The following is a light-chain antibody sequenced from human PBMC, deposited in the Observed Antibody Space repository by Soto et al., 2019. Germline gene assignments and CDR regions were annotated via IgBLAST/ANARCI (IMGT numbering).Light chain of an antibody. CDR1: SSDVGGYNY. V-gene: IGLV2-8*01. CDR3: SSSAGSNMV. CDR2: EVS. J-gene: IGLJ2*01. Sequence: QSVLTQPPSASGSPGQSVTIACTGTSSDVGGYNYVSGYQQHPDNAPKLIIYEVSKRPSGVPDRFSGSKSGNTASLTVSGRQTADEADYYCSSSAGSNMVFGGGTKLTVL.